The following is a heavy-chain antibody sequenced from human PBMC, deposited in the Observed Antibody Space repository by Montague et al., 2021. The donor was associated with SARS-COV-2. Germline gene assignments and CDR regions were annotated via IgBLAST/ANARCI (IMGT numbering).Heavy chain of an antibody. D-gene: IGHD6-19*01. J-gene: IGHJ3*02. Sequence: TLSLTCTVSGGYINSGGYYWSWIRQHPGKGLEWIGYIYYSGSTYYXXXLKSRLTISVDTSKNQFSLMMSSVTAADTAVYYCARVHSVSSGCDPNGFDIRGQGIMVTVSS. CDR3: ARVHSVSSGCDPNGFDI. CDR1: GGYINSGGYY. V-gene: IGHV4-31*03. CDR2: IYYSGST.